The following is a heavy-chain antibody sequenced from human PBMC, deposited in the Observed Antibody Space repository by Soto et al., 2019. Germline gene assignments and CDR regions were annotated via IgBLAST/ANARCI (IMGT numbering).Heavy chain of an antibody. D-gene: IGHD6-13*01. J-gene: IGHJ1*01. CDR2: ISWNSGSR. Sequence: EVQLVESGGGLVQPGRSLRLSCAASGFTFDDYAMHWVRQAPGKGLAWVSGISWNSGSRGYADSVKGRFTISRDNAKNSLYLQMNSLRAEDTALYYCAKDQIAAAGTFQHWGQGTLVTVSS. CDR1: GFTFDDYA. CDR3: AKDQIAAAGTFQH. V-gene: IGHV3-9*01.